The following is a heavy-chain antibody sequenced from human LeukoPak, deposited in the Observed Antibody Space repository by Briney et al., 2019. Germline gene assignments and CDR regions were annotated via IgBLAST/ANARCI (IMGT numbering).Heavy chain of an antibody. J-gene: IGHJ4*02. CDR2: IIPLLGIA. CDR3: ARDDADSAYADGDY. V-gene: IGHV1-69*04. CDR1: GGIFSSYT. Sequence: ASVMVSCKASGGIFSSYTISWVRQAPGQGLEWMGRIIPLLGIANYAQKFQGRVTIIADKSTSTAYMELSSLRSEDTAVYYCARDDADSAYADGDYWGQGTLVTVSS. D-gene: IGHD5-12*01.